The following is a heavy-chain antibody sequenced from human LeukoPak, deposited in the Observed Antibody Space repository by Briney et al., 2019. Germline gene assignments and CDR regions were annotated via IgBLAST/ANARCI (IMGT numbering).Heavy chain of an antibody. D-gene: IGHD3-22*01. V-gene: IGHV1-8*03. CDR2: MNPNSGNT. CDR3: ASPAGFLDYYDSKEPNDAFDI. Sequence: ASVKVSCKASGYTFTSYDINWVRQATGQGLEWMGWMNPNSGNTGYAQKFQGRVTITRNSSISTAYMELSSLRSEDTTVYYCASPAGFLDYYDSKEPNDAFDIWGQGTMVTVSS. CDR1: GYTFTSYD. J-gene: IGHJ3*02.